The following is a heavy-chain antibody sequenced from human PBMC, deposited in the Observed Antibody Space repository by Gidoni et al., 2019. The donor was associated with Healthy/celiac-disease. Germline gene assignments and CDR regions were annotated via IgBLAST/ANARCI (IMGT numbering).Heavy chain of an antibody. V-gene: IGHV1-2*02. Sequence: QVQLVQSGAEVKKPGASVKVSCKASGYTFTGSYMHWVRQAPGQGLEWMGWINPNSGGTNYAQKFQGRVTMTRDTSISTAYMELSRLRSDDTAVYYCARDGGYCSGGSCYSDYYYGMDVWGQGTTVTVSS. D-gene: IGHD2-15*01. CDR3: ARDGGYCSGGSCYSDYYYGMDV. CDR2: INPNSGGT. CDR1: GYTFTGSY. J-gene: IGHJ6*02.